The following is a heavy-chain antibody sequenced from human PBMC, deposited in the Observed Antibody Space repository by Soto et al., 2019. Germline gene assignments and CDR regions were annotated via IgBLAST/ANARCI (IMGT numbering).Heavy chain of an antibody. J-gene: IGHJ4*02. CDR2: INSDGSST. D-gene: IGHD6-19*01. CDR1: GFTFSSYW. V-gene: IGHV3-74*01. CDR3: AVAVAGPTAIGY. Sequence: EVQLVESGGGLVQPGGSLRLSCAASGFTFSSYWMHWVRQAPGKGLVWVSRINSDGSSTSYADSVKGRFTISRDNAKNTLYLQMNTLRAEDTAVYYCAVAVAGPTAIGYWGQGTLVTVSS.